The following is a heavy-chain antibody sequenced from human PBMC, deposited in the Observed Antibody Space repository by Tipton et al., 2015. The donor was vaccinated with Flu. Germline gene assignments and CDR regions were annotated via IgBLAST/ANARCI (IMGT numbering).Heavy chain of an antibody. CDR2: FYATGST. J-gene: IGHJ2*01. V-gene: IGHV4-61*02. D-gene: IGHD3-22*01. Sequence: LRLSCTVSGASISSASYYWNWIRQPAGKGLEWIGRFYATGSTNFNPSLNSRVSISVDTSQNQFSLNLSSVTAADTAVYFCARGHYDYSDGSRYYPGYWYVDLWGRGTLVTVSS. CDR1: GASISSASYY. CDR3: ARGHYDYSDGSRYYPGYWYVDL.